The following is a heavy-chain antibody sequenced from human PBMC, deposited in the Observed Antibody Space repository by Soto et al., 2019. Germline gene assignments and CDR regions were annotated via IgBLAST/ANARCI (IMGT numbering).Heavy chain of an antibody. CDR2: MNPDSGNT. V-gene: IGHV1-8*01. CDR1: GYTFTSYD. Sequence: QVQLVQSGAEVRTPGASVKVSCKASGYTFTSYDINWVRQATGQGPEWMGWMNPDSGNTGYVQKFQGRVTMTRNTAIRAAYMELSSLRSDDTAVYYCARSVGGSNINFDYRGQGTLVTVSS. CDR3: ARSVGGSNINFDY. J-gene: IGHJ4*02. D-gene: IGHD3-10*01.